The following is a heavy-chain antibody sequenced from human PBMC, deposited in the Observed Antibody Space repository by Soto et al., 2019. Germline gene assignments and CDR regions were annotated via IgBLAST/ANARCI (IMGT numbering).Heavy chain of an antibody. Sequence: QVQLQESGPGLVKPSQTLSLTCTVSGGSISSENYYWSWIRQPPGKGLEWIGYIYYSGTTYYNPSLKSRVTKSVDTSKNQFSLKLTSVTAADTAVYYGARYGDYVGYHFDYWGQGTLVTVSS. V-gene: IGHV4-30-4*01. J-gene: IGHJ4*02. CDR1: GGSISSENYY. D-gene: IGHD4-17*01. CDR2: IYYSGTT. CDR3: ARYGDYVGYHFDY.